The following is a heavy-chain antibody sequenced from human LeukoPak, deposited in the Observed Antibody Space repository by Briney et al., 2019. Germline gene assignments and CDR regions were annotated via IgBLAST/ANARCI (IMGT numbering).Heavy chain of an antibody. J-gene: IGHJ4*02. V-gene: IGHV3-23*01. Sequence: HPGGSLRLSCAASGFTFSSYAMSWVRQAPGKGLELVSAYSGSCGSTYYADSVKGRFTISRDNSKNTLYLQMNSLRAEDTAVYYCAKVGLPGDYYGSGSYYLVYWGQGTLVTVSS. CDR1: GFTFSSYA. D-gene: IGHD3-10*01. CDR3: AKVGLPGDYYGSGSYYLVY. CDR2: YSGSCGST.